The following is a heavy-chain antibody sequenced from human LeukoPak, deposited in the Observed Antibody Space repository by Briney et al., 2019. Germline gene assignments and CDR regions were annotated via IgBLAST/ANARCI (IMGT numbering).Heavy chain of an antibody. CDR3: ARHEFASPFDS. Sequence: SETLSLTCTVSGGSISNSYWSWIRQPPGKGLEWIGYIYYTGDSNYNPSLKSRVAISLDTSKSRLSLNLRSVTAADTAVYYCARHEFASPFDSWGQGTLVTVSS. CDR2: IYYTGDS. J-gene: IGHJ4*02. D-gene: IGHD2-21*01. CDR1: GGSISNSY. V-gene: IGHV4-59*08.